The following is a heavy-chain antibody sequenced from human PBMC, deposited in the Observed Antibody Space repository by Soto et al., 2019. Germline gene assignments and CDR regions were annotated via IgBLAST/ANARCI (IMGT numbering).Heavy chain of an antibody. V-gene: IGHV4-39*01. CDR3: ARLGGYCSSTSCYGYYGMDV. J-gene: IGHJ6*02. CDR1: GGSISSGPYS. Sequence: QLQLQESGPGLVKPSETLSLTCTVSGGSISSGPYSWGWIRQPPGEGLEWIGTFYYSESTYYNPSLESRVTISVDTSXXQXSXXVSSVTVADTAVYYCARLGGYCSSTSCYGYYGMDVWGQGTTVTVSS. CDR2: FYYSEST. D-gene: IGHD2-2*01.